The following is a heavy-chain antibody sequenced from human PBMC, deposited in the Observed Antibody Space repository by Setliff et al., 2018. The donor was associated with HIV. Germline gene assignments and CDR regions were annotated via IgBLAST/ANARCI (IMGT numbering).Heavy chain of an antibody. Sequence: KPSETLSLTCAVYGGSISGYYWSWIRQPPGKGLEWIGEINPVGRNDNYNPSLNNRAAIVLDTSKNQFSLWLTSVTAADTAVYYCARVGLRFKYTFDYWGQGMLVTVSS. J-gene: IGHJ4*02. D-gene: IGHD5-12*01. CDR2: INPVGRND. CDR3: ARVGLRFKYTFDY. V-gene: IGHV4-34*04. CDR1: GGSISGYY.